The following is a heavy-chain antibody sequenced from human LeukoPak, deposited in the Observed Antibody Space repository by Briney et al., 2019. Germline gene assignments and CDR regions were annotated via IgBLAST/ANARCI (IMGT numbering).Heavy chain of an antibody. CDR1: GYTFTSYG. D-gene: IGHD6-19*01. Sequence: GASVKVSCKASGYTFTSYGISWVRQAPGQGLEWMGWITAYNGNTNYAQKLQGRVTMTTDTSTSTAYMELRSLRSDDTAVYYCARDSSGWYLGGKNFDFWGQGTLVTVSS. CDR2: ITAYNGNT. J-gene: IGHJ4*02. CDR3: ARDSSGWYLGGKNFDF. V-gene: IGHV1-18*01.